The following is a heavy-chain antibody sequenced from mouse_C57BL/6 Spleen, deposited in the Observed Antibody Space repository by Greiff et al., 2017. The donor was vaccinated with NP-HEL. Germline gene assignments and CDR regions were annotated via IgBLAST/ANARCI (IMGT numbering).Heavy chain of an antibody. V-gene: IGHV5-6*01. D-gene: IGHD2-5*01. CDR3: AREDYSNYGGYFDV. CDR1: GFTFSSYG. CDR2: ISSGGSYT. Sequence: EVQGVESGGDLVKPGGSLKLSCAASGFTFSSYGMSWVRQTPDKRLEWVATISSGGSYTYYPDSVKGRFTISRDNAKNTLYLQMSSLKSEDTAMYYCAREDYSNYGGYFDVWGTGTTVTVSS. J-gene: IGHJ1*03.